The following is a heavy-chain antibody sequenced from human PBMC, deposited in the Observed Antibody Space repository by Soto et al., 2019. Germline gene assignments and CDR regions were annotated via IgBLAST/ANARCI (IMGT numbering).Heavy chain of an antibody. V-gene: IGHV1-18*04. J-gene: IGHJ6*02. Sequence: ASVKVSCKASGYTFTSYGISWVRQAPGQGLEWMGWISAYNGNTNYAQKLQGRVTMTTDTSTSTAYMELRSLRSDDTAVYYCARRSIADRPGYYGMDVWGQGTTVTVSS. CDR2: ISAYNGNT. CDR1: GYTFTSYG. D-gene: IGHD6-6*01. CDR3: ARRSIADRPGYYGMDV.